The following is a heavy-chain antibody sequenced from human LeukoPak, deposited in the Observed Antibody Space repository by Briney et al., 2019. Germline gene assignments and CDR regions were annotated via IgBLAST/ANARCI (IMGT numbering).Heavy chain of an antibody. J-gene: IGHJ4*02. CDR3: TGGPGY. V-gene: IGHV3-7*01. Sequence: GGSLRLSCAASGFTFSNYWMSWVRQAPGKGLEWVANIKKDGSDKYYVDSVKGRFTISRDNAKKLLFLQMNSLRAEDTAVYYCTGGPGYWGQGTLVTVSS. CDR1: GFTFSNYW. CDR2: IKKDGSDK. D-gene: IGHD2-15*01.